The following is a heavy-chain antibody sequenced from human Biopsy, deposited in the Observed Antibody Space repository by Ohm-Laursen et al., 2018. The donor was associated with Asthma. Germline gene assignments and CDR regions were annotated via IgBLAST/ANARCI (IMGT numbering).Heavy chain of an antibody. J-gene: IGHJ3*01. CDR2: IHKNGIG. CDR3: ARQKLAAAEGPFDL. Sequence: SQTLSLTCTVSNGSISSNFYYWGWIRQPPGKGLEWVGSIHKNGIGYCKSSLKSRLTISVDTSKNQFSLKVTSATAADTAVYYCARQKLAAAEGPFDLWGQGTMVTVSS. D-gene: IGHD6-13*01. V-gene: IGHV4-39*01. CDR1: NGSISSNFYY.